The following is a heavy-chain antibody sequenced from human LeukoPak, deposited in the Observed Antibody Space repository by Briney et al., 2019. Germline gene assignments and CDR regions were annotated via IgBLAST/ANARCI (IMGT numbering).Heavy chain of an antibody. Sequence: ASVKVSCKASGYTFASYDINWVRQATGQGLEWMGWMNPNSGNTGYAQKFQGRVTMTRNTSISTAYMELSSLRSEDTAVYYCARRDMVRGTWSTFDYWGQGTLVTVSS. D-gene: IGHD3-10*01. J-gene: IGHJ4*02. V-gene: IGHV1-8*01. CDR2: MNPNSGNT. CDR1: GYTFASYD. CDR3: ARRDMVRGTWSTFDY.